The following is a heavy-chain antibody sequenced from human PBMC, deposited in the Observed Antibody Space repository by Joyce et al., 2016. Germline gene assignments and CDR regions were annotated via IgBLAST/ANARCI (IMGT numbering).Heavy chain of an antibody. D-gene: IGHD3-3*01. V-gene: IGHV1-46*01. J-gene: IGHJ6*02. CDR2: INPSGGST. Sequence: QVQLVQSGAEVKKPGASVKVSCKASGYTFTIYYMHWVRQAPGQGLEWMGIINPSGGSTTYAQKFQGRVTMTRETSTSTVYMELSSLRSEDTAVYYCARDPYYNFWSGPYYYGMDVWGQGTTVTVSS. CDR3: ARDPYYNFWSGPYYYGMDV. CDR1: GYTFTIYY.